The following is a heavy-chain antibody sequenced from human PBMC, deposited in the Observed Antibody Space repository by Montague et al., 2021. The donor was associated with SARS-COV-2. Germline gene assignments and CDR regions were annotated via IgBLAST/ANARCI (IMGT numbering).Heavy chain of an antibody. CDR1: GGSFSGYY. J-gene: IGHJ6*02. V-gene: IGHV4-34*01. Sequence: SETLYLNCAVYGGSFSGYYWSWICQPPGKGLEWIGEINHSGSTNYNPSLKSRVTISVDTSKNQFSLKLSSVTAADTAVYYCARGMRRPYYYYYGMDVWGQGTTVTVSS. CDR2: INHSGST. CDR3: ARGMRRPYYYYYGMDV.